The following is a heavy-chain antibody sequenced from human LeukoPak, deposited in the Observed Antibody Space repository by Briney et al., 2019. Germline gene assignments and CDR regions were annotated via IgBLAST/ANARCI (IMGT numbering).Heavy chain of an antibody. J-gene: IGHJ6*04. Sequence: PGGSLRLSCAASGFTFSDYYMSWIRQAPGKGLEWVSYISSSGSTIYYADSVRGRFTISRENAKNSLYLQMNSLRAEDTAVYYCALSFWGYSYGGDVWGKGTTVTVSS. CDR1: GFTFSDYY. V-gene: IGHV3-11*04. CDR3: ALSFWGYSYGGDV. CDR2: ISSSGSTI. D-gene: IGHD5-18*01.